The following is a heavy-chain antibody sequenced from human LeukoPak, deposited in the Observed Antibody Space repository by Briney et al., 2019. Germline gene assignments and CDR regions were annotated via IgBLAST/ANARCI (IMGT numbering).Heavy chain of an antibody. CDR3: ASEYGSESLDGGYGMDV. V-gene: IGHV7-4-1*02. CDR1: GYTFTSYA. J-gene: IGHJ6*02. CDR2: INTNTGNP. D-gene: IGHD3-10*01. Sequence: ASVKVSCKASGYTFTSYAMNWVRQAPGQGLEWMGWINTNTGNPTYAQGFTGRFVFSLDTSVSTAYLQISSLKAEDTAVYYCASEYGSESLDGGYGMDVWGQGTTVTVSS.